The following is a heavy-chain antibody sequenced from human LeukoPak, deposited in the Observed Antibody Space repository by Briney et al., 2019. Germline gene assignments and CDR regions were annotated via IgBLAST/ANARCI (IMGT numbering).Heavy chain of an antibody. J-gene: IGHJ3*02. D-gene: IGHD3-22*01. CDR1: GGTFSSYA. Sequence: ASVKVSCKASGGTFSSYAISWVRQAPGQGLEWMGGIIPIFGTANYAQKFQGRVTITADESTSTAYMELSSLRSEDTAVYYCARPLDGRITMIPGAFDIWGQGTMVTVSS. V-gene: IGHV1-69*13. CDR3: ARPLDGRITMIPGAFDI. CDR2: IIPIFGTA.